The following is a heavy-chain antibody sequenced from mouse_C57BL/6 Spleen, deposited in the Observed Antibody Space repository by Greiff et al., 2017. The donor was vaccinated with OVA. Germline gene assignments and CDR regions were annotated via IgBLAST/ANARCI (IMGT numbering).Heavy chain of an antibody. CDR1: GYSITSGYY. J-gene: IGHJ4*01. CDR3: ASSYYSNYEGYYAMDY. CDR2: ISYDGSN. Sequence: DVKLQESGPGLVKPSQSLSLTCSVTGYSITSGYYWNWIRQFPGNKLEWMGYISYDGSNNYNPSPKNRISITRDTSKNQFFLKLNSVTTEDTATYYCASSYYSNYEGYYAMDYWGQGTSVTVSS. D-gene: IGHD2-5*01. V-gene: IGHV3-6*01.